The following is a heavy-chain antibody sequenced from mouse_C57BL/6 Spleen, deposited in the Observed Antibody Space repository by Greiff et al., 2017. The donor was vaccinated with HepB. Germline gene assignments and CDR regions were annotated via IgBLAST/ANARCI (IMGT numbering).Heavy chain of an antibody. CDR1: GYTFTSYD. CDR3: ARGGYYGRDAMDY. CDR2: IYPRDGST. V-gene: IGHV1-85*01. J-gene: IGHJ4*01. Sequence: VKLVESGPELVKPGASVKLSCKASGYTFTSYDINWVKQRPGQGLEWIGWIYPRDGSTKYNEKFKGKATLTVDTSSSTAYMELHSLTSEDSAVYFCARGGYYGRDAMDYWGQGTSVTVSS. D-gene: IGHD1-1*01.